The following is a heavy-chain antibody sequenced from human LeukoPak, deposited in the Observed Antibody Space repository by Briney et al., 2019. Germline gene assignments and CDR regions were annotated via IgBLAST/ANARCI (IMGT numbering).Heavy chain of an antibody. CDR1: GFTFSSYA. V-gene: IGHV3-23*01. J-gene: IGHJ3*02. Sequence: GGSLRLSCVASGFTFSSYAMGWVRQAPGKRPEWVSSLTDSGGTTYYVDSVKGRFTISRDNSKDTLYLHMNSLRAEDTAMYYCAKKRDAFDIWGQGTVVAVSS. D-gene: IGHD5-24*01. CDR2: LTDSGGTT. CDR3: AKKRDAFDI.